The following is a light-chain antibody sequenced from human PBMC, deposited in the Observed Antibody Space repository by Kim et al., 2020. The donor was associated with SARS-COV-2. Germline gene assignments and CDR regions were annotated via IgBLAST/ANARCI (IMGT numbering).Light chain of an antibody. CDR3: QQYDYWWT. CDR1: QSVTTN. J-gene: IGKJ1*01. Sequence: SVSPGERATLSCRASQSVTTNLAWYQQTPGQPPRLLIYDASTRATGVPARFSGSGSGTQFTLTISSLQSEDFALYYCQQYDYWWTFGQGTKVYIK. V-gene: IGKV3-15*01. CDR2: DAS.